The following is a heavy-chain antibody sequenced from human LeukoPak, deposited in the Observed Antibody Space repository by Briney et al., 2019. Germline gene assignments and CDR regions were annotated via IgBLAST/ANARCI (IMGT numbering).Heavy chain of an antibody. V-gene: IGHV3-30-3*01. CDR3: VKDLGRYRNNCFDY. J-gene: IGHJ4*02. CDR2: ISYDGSNK. Sequence: TGGSLRLSCAASGFTFSSYAMHWVRQAPGKGLEWVAVISYDGSNKYYADSVKGRFTISRDDSKNTLYLQMNSLRAEDTAVYYCVKDLGRYRNNCFDYWGQGTLVTVSS. CDR1: GFTFSSYA. D-gene: IGHD1-26*01.